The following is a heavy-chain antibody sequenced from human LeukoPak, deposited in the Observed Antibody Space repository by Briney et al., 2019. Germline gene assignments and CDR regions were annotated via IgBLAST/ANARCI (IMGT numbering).Heavy chain of an antibody. CDR2: INHSGST. V-gene: IGHV4-34*01. J-gene: IGHJ4*02. CDR3: AGGPSNWDD. D-gene: IGHD7-27*01. Sequence: SETLSLTCAVYGGSFSGYYWSWIRQPPGKGLEWIGEINHSGSTNYNPSLKSRVTISVDTSKNQFSLKLSSVTAADTAVYYCAGGPSNWDDWGQGTLVTVSS. CDR1: GGSFSGYY.